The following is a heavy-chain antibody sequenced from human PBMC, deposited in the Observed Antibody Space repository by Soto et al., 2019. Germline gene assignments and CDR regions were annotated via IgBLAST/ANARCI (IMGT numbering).Heavy chain of an antibody. D-gene: IGHD2-21*02. CDR1: GFTFSSYG. J-gene: IGHJ4*02. Sequence: GGSLRLSCAASGFTFSSYGMHWVRQAPGKGLEWVAVIWYDGSNKYYADSVKGRFTISRDNSKNTLYLQMNSLRAEDTAVYYCARYLSAYCGGDCYSPGDYWGQGTLVTVSS. CDR3: ARYLSAYCGGDCYSPGDY. CDR2: IWYDGSNK. V-gene: IGHV3-33*01.